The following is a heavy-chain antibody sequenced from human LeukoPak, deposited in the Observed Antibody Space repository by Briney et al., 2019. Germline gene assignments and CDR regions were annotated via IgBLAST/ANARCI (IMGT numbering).Heavy chain of an antibody. J-gene: IGHJ6*02. V-gene: IGHV3-21*01. Sequence: PGGSLRLSCAASGFTFSDYFINWVRQAPGKGLEWVSSISGDTGHIYYADSVKGRFTISRDNAKSSLYLQTNSLRADDTAVYYCARVVFSGMDVWGLGTTVTVSS. D-gene: IGHD3-16*01. CDR1: GFTFSDYF. CDR3: ARVVFSGMDV. CDR2: ISGDTGHI.